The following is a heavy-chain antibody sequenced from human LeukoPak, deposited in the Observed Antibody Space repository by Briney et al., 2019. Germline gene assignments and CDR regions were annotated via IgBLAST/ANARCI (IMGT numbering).Heavy chain of an antibody. Sequence: SETLSLTCTVSGGSISSHYWSWIRQPPGKGLEWIGYIYYSGSTNYNPSLKSRVTISVDTSKNQFSLKLSSVTAADTAVYYCARVRVRRGITIFGDPSWYFDLWGRGTLVTVSS. V-gene: IGHV4-59*11. J-gene: IGHJ2*01. CDR3: ARVRVRRGITIFGDPSWYFDL. CDR2: IYYSGST. D-gene: IGHD3-3*01. CDR1: GGSISSHY.